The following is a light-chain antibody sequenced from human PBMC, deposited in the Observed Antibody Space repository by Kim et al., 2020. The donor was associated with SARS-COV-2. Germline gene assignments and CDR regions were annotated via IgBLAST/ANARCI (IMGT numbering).Light chain of an antibody. Sequence: SVSPGQTASITCSGDKLGDKYACWYQQKPGQSPVLVIYQDSKRPSGIPERFSGSNSGNTATLTISGTQAMDEADYYCQAWDSSTRVFGGGTQLNV. J-gene: IGLJ2*01. CDR2: QDS. V-gene: IGLV3-1*01. CDR3: QAWDSSTRV. CDR1: KLGDKY.